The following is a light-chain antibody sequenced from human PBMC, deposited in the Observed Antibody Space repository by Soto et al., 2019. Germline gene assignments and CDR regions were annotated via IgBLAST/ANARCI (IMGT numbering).Light chain of an antibody. V-gene: IGKV3D-20*01. CDR3: QQYGSSRIT. J-gene: IGKJ5*01. Sequence: EIVFTQSPAPPSFSPGEKATPPSRARQSVSSSYLAWYQQKPGLAPRLLIYDASSRATGIPDRFSGSGSGTDFTLTISRLEPEDFAVYYCQQYGSSRITFGQGTRLEIK. CDR2: DAS. CDR1: QSVSSSY.